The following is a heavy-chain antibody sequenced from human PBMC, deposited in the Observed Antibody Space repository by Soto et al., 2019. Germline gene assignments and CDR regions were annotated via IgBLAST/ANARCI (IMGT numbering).Heavy chain of an antibody. CDR2: ISYDGSNK. J-gene: IGHJ4*02. CDR3: AKACSGGSCYLDY. Sequence: GGSLRLSCAASGFTFSSYGMHWVRQAPGKGLEWVAVISYDGSNKYYADSVKGRFTISRDNSKNTPYLQMNSLRAEDTAVYYCAKACSGGSCYLDYWGQGTMVTVYS. V-gene: IGHV3-30*18. CDR1: GFTFSSYG. D-gene: IGHD2-15*01.